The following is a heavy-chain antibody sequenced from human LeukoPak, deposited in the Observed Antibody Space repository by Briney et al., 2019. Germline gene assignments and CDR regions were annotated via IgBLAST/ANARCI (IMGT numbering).Heavy chain of an antibody. J-gene: IGHJ5*02. CDR1: GYTFTSYD. Sequence: ASVKVSCKASGYTFTSYDINWVRQATGQGLEWMGWMNPNSGNTGYAQKFQGRVTITRNTSISTAYMELSSLRSEGTAVYYCAREGPVVVVPAATGGFDPWGQGTLVTVSS. D-gene: IGHD2-2*01. V-gene: IGHV1-8*03. CDR2: MNPNSGNT. CDR3: AREGPVVVVPAATGGFDP.